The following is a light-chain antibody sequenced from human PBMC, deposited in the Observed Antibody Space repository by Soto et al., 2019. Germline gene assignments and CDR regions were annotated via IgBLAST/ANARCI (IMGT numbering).Light chain of an antibody. CDR3: QQYGNSPRIT. V-gene: IGKV3-20*01. CDR2: GAS. CDR1: QSVRSSY. J-gene: IGKJ4*01. Sequence: EIVLTQSPGTLSLSPGERANLSCRASQSVRSSYLAWYQHKPGQAPRLLIYGASTRATGIPDRFSGSGSGTDFTLTISRLEPEDFVVYYCQQYGNSPRITFGGGTKVEIK.